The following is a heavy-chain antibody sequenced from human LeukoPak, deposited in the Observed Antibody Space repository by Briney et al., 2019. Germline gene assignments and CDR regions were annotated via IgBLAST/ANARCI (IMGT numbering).Heavy chain of an antibody. Sequence: SETLSLTCTVSGGSISSYYWSWIRQPPGKGPEWIGYIYYSGSTNYNPSLKSRVTISVDTSKNQFSLKLSSVTAADTAVYYCARVRRPYYGSGSSYFDYWGQGTLVTVSS. D-gene: IGHD3-10*01. CDR2: IYYSGST. CDR3: ARVRRPYYGSGSSYFDY. CDR1: GGSISSYY. J-gene: IGHJ4*02. V-gene: IGHV4-59*01.